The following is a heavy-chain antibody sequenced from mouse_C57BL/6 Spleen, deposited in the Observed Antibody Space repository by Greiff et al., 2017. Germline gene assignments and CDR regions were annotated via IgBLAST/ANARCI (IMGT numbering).Heavy chain of an antibody. V-gene: IGHV1-55*01. CDR2: IYPGSGST. Sequence: VQLQQPGAELVKPGASVKMSCKASGYTFTSYWITWVKQRPGQGLEWIGEIYPGSGSTNYNEKFKSKATLTVDTSSSTAYMQLSSLTSEDSAVYYIAKEGPMQLRLRNYAMDYWGQGTSVTVSS. D-gene: IGHD3-2*02. CDR1: GYTFTSYW. CDR3: AKEGPMQLRLRNYAMDY. J-gene: IGHJ4*01.